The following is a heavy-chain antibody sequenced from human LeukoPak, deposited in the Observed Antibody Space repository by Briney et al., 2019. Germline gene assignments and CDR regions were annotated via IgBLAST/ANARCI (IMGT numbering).Heavy chain of an antibody. J-gene: IGHJ4*02. CDR1: GFTFSSTT. CDR3: AARKVRGVWFYLDY. V-gene: IGHV3-23*01. Sequence: GGSLRLSCVASGFTFSSTTMAWVRQAPGKGLEWVSTIYDDNTYYADSVKGRFAISTDNSKNTLYLQMNSLRVEDTAVYFCAARKVRGVWFYLDYWGQGTLVTVSS. D-gene: IGHD3-10*01. CDR2: IYDDNT.